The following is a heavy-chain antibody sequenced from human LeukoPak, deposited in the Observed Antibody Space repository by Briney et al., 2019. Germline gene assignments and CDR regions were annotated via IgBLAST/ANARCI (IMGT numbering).Heavy chain of an antibody. CDR2: IIPIFGTA. CDR3: ARATHSSGSLGY. D-gene: IGHD6-19*01. Sequence: SVTVSCKASGGTFSSYAISWVRQAPGRGLEWMGGIIPIFGTANYAQKFQGRVTITADKSTSTAYMELRSLRSDDTAVYYCARATHSSGSLGYWGQGTLVTVSS. V-gene: IGHV1-69*06. J-gene: IGHJ4*02. CDR1: GGTFSSYA.